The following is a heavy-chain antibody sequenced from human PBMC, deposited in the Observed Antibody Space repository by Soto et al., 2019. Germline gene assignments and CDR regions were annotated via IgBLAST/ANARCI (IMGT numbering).Heavy chain of an antibody. Sequence: ASVKVSCKASGYTFTSYAMHWVRQAPGQRLEWMGWINAGSGNTKYSQKFQGRVTITRDTSASTAYMELSSLRSEDTAVYYCARDLQYVDILTGYFPDAFDIWGQGTMVTVSS. CDR3: ARDLQYVDILTGYFPDAFDI. V-gene: IGHV1-3*01. D-gene: IGHD3-9*01. CDR2: INAGSGNT. J-gene: IGHJ3*02. CDR1: GYTFTSYA.